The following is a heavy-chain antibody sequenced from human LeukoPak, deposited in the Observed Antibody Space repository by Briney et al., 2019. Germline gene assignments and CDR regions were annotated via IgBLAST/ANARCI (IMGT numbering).Heavy chain of an antibody. J-gene: IGHJ4*02. D-gene: IGHD3-22*01. CDR3: ARIAKIGDYYDSSGYYYAGFDY. CDR1: GGSISSYY. Sequence: SETLSLTCTVSGGSISSYYWGWIRQPPGKGLEWIGSIYYSGSTYYNPSLKSRVTISVDTSKNQFSLKLSSVTAADTAVYYCARIAKIGDYYDSSGYYYAGFDYWGQGTLVTVSS. V-gene: IGHV4-39*01. CDR2: IYYSGST.